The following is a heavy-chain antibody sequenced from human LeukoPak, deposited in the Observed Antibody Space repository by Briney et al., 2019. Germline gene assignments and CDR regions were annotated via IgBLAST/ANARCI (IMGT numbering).Heavy chain of an antibody. J-gene: IGHJ5*01. CDR3: ARAFSGSYDS. CDR1: GFTFSDHF. D-gene: IGHD1-26*01. CDR2: TRNKANSYIT. Sequence: PGGSLRLSCAASGFTFSDHFVDCVRQAPGKGLEWIGRTRNKANSYITDYAASVKGRFTVSRDDSKSSVYLQMNSLKTEDTAVYYCARAFSGSYDSWGQGTLVTVS. V-gene: IGHV3-72*01.